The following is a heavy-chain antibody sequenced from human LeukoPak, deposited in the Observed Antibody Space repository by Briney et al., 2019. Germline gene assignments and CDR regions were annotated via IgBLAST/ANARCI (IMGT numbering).Heavy chain of an antibody. CDR3: ARDLGLTISANWFDP. V-gene: IGHV4-38-2*02. Sequence: SETLSLTCTVSGYSISSGYFWVWIRQPPGKGLEWIGSIYHTGATYYNPSLRSPVTISVDTSKNQFSLEVNSVTAADTAVYYCARDLGLTISANWFDPWGQGTLVTVSS. J-gene: IGHJ5*02. D-gene: IGHD3-9*01. CDR1: GYSISSGYF. CDR2: IYHTGAT.